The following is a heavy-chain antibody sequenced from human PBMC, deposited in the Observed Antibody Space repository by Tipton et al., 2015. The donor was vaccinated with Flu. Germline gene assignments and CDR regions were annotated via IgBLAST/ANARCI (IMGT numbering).Heavy chain of an antibody. CDR2: VYYTGST. D-gene: IGHD6-13*01. CDR3: ARDPGSRMFDP. V-gene: IGHV4-59*01. Sequence: TLSLTCTVSGGSIRGYYWNWIRQFPGKGLEWIGFVYYTGSTNYKSSLKSRVTISTDTSTNQVSLKMNSVIAADTAVYYCARDPGSRMFDPWGQGTLVTVSS. J-gene: IGHJ5*02. CDR1: GGSIRGYY.